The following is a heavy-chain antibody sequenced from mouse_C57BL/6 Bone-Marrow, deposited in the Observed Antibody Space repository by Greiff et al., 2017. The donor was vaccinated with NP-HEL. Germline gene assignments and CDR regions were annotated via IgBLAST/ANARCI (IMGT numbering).Heavy chain of an antibody. J-gene: IGHJ3*01. Sequence: QVQLQQSGAELVRPGTSVKMSCKASGYTFTNYWIGWAKQRPGHGLEWIGDIYPGGGYTNYNETFKGKATLTADKSSSTAYMQFSSLTSEDAAIYYCARAWTGAWFAYWGQGTLVTVSA. CDR3: ARAWTGAWFAY. CDR1: GYTFTNYW. V-gene: IGHV1-63*01. CDR2: IYPGGGYT.